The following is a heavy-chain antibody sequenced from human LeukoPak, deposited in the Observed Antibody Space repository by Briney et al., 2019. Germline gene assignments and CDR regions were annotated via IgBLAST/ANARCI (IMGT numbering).Heavy chain of an antibody. Sequence: GGSLRLSCTASGFTFSNYAMSWVRQAPGKGLEWVSAISGSGASTYYAGSVKGRFTISRDNAKNTLYLQMNSLRAEDTAVYYCAKGAAPVQNYDYVWGSYRFAHYYYYMDVWGKGTTVTISS. J-gene: IGHJ6*03. CDR1: GFTFSNYA. V-gene: IGHV3-23*01. CDR2: ISGSGAST. CDR3: AKGAAPVQNYDYVWGSYRFAHYYYYMDV. D-gene: IGHD3-16*02.